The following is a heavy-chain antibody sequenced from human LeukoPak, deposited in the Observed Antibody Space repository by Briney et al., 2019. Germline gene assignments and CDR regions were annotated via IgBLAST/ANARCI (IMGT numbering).Heavy chain of an antibody. Sequence: RASETLSLTCTVSGGSISSGGYHWSWIRQHPGMGLEWIGYIYYSGSTYYNPSLKSRVTISVDTSKNQFYLMLSSVTAADTAVYYCARRRGRPDNSPFDYWGQGTLVTVSS. J-gene: IGHJ4*02. CDR1: GGSISSGGYH. CDR2: IYYSGST. D-gene: IGHD1-14*01. V-gene: IGHV4-31*03. CDR3: ARRRGRPDNSPFDY.